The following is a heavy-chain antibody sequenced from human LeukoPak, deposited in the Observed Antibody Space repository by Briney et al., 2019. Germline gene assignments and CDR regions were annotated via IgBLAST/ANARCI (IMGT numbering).Heavy chain of an antibody. D-gene: IGHD3-22*01. V-gene: IGHV3-33*08. CDR1: GFTFSSYW. J-gene: IGHJ4*02. CDR3: ARESELYYDSSGYYYASPFDY. Sequence: GGSLRLSCAASGFTFSSYWMNWARQAPGKGLEWVAVIWYDGSNKYYADSVKGRFTISRDNSKNTLYLQMNSLRAEDTAVYYCARESELYYDSSGYYYASPFDYWGQGTLVTVSS. CDR2: IWYDGSNK.